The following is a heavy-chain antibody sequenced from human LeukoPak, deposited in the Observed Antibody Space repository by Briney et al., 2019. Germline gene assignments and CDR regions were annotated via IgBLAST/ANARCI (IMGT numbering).Heavy chain of an antibody. CDR2: INSDGSEG. Sequence: GSLRLSCAVSGFTFSGFWMSWSRQAPGKGLEWVASINSDGSEGYYADVVKGRFTISRDNAKNSLYLQINSLRAEDTAVYYCARSSYSSSSSVWGQGTMVTVSS. D-gene: IGHD6-6*01. J-gene: IGHJ3*01. V-gene: IGHV3-7*03. CDR3: ARSSYSSSSSV. CDR1: GFTFSGFW.